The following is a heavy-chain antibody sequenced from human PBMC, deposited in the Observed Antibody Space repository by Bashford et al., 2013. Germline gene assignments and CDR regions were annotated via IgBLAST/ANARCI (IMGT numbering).Heavy chain of an antibody. V-gene: IGHV3-23*01. D-gene: IGHD3-16*01. CDR3: ASGSYVHVGLYYYYGMDV. J-gene: IGHJ6*02. CDR2: ISGSGGST. Sequence: VRQAPGKGLEWVSRISGSGGSTYYADSVKGRFTISRDNSKNTLYLQMNSLRAEDTAVYYCASGSYVHVGLYYYYGMDVWGQGTTVTVSS.